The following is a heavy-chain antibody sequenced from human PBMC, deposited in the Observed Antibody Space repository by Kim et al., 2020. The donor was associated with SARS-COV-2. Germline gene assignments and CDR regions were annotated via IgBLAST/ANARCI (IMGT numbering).Heavy chain of an antibody. CDR3: ARGIATTGHSRVLGY. J-gene: IGHJ4*02. CDR1: GGSISSSTYY. D-gene: IGHD1-1*01. V-gene: IGHV4-39*01. Sequence: SETLSLTCTVSGGSISSSTYYWGWIRQPPGKGLEWIGSIYFSGNTYYNPSLKRRVAISVDSSKNQFSLKVSSMTAADTAVYYCARGIATTGHSRVLGYWGQGTLVTVSS. CDR2: IYFSGNT.